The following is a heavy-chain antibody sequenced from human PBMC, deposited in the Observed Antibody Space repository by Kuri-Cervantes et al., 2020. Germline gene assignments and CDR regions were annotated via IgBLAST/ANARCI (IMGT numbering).Heavy chain of an antibody. CDR1: GFTFSSYG. Sequence: GESLNISCAASGFTFSSYGMHWVRQAPGKGLEWVAVISYDGSNKYYADSVKGRFTISRDNSKNTLYLQMNSLRAEDTAVYYCAKGIVDYDFWSGYLGYYYYYGMDVWGQGTTVTVSS. J-gene: IGHJ6*02. CDR2: ISYDGSNK. CDR3: AKGIVDYDFWSGYLGYYYYYGMDV. V-gene: IGHV3-30*18. D-gene: IGHD3-3*01.